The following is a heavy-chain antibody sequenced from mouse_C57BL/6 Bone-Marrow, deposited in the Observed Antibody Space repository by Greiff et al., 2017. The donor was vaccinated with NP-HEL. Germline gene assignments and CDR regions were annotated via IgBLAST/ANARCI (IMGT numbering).Heavy chain of an antibody. V-gene: IGHV1-59*01. CDR1: GYTFTSYW. CDR3: ARWITTVVATDWYFDV. D-gene: IGHD1-1*01. Sequence: QVQLQQPGAELVRPGTSVKLSCKASGYTFTSYWMHWVKQRPGQGLEWIGVIDPSDSYTNYNQKFKGKATLTVDTSSSTAYMQLSSLTSEDSAVYYCARWITTVVATDWYFDVWGTGTTVTVSS. J-gene: IGHJ1*03. CDR2: IDPSDSYT.